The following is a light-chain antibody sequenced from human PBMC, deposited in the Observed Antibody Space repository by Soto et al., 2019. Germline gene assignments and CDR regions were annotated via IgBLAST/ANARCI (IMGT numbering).Light chain of an antibody. J-gene: IGLJ1*01. CDR3: CSYSHTNSLAV. CDR1: RSDVGGYDY. V-gene: IGLV2-14*01. Sequence: QSVLTQPAAVSACPGQSISISCTGTRSDVGGYDYVSWYQQCPGKAPTLMIYEVTTRPSGVSNRFSGSKSGNTASLTISGLHAEDEADYYCCSYSHTNSLAVFGTGTKVTVL. CDR2: EVT.